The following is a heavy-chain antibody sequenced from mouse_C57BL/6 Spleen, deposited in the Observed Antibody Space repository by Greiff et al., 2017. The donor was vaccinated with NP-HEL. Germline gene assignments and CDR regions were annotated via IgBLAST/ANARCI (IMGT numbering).Heavy chain of an antibody. CDR3: ARRATVHWYFDV. Sequence: VQLQQSGAELVKPGASVKLSCKASGYTFTSYWMQWVKQRPGQGLEWIGEIDPSDSYTNYNQKFKGKATLTVDTSSSTAYMQLSSLTSEDSAVYYCARRATVHWYFDVWGTGTTVTVSS. D-gene: IGHD4-1*02. V-gene: IGHV1-50*01. CDR2: IDPSDSYT. J-gene: IGHJ1*03. CDR1: GYTFTSYW.